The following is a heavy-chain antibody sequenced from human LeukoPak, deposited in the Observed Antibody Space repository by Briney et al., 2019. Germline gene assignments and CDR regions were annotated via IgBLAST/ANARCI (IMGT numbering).Heavy chain of an antibody. CDR3: ATAPKNKQQLDYS. V-gene: IGHV3-30-3*01. Sequence: GGSLRLSCAASGFTFSSFPMHWVRQAPGKGLEWVVVISYDGSNKYYADSVKGRFTISRDNSKNTLYLLMNSLRAEDTAVYYCATAPKNKQQLDYSWGQGTLVTVSS. D-gene: IGHD6-13*01. J-gene: IGHJ5*02. CDR2: ISYDGSNK. CDR1: GFTFSSFP.